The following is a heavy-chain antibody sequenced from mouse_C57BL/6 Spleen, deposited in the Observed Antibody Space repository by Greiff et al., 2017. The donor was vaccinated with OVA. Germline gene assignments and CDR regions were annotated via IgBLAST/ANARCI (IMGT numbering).Heavy chain of an antibody. V-gene: IGHV1-82*01. CDR3: ARRSSGYAMDY. D-gene: IGHD3-2*02. Sequence: VQLQESGPELVKPGASVKISCKASGYAFSSSWMNWVKQRPGKGLEWIGRIYPGDGDTNYNGKFKGKATLTADKSSSTAYMQLSSLTSEDSAVYCCARRSSGYAMDYWGQGTSVTVSS. CDR1: GYAFSSSW. CDR2: IYPGDGDT. J-gene: IGHJ4*01.